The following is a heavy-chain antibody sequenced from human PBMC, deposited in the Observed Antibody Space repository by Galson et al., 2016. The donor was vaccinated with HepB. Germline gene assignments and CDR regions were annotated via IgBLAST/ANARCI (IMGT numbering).Heavy chain of an antibody. J-gene: IGHJ4*02. CDR3: ARDGTSDPPFAY. CDR1: GFTFGSYG. V-gene: IGHV3-33*01. Sequence: SLRLSCAVSGFTFGSYGMHWVRQAPGKGLEWVAVIWFDGSNEIYADSVKGRFTISRDNSKNTLYLQMNSLRVEDTAVYYCARDGTSDPPFAYWGQGTLVTVSS. CDR2: IWFDGSNE. D-gene: IGHD1-26*01.